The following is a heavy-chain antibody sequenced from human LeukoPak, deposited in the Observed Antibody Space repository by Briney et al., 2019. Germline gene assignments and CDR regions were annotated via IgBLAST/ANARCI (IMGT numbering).Heavy chain of an antibody. CDR2: ISSSSSYI. CDR1: GFTFSSYS. J-gene: IGHJ2*01. D-gene: IGHD3-22*01. CDR3: ARDYYDSSGYYFRYFDL. V-gene: IGHV3-21*01. Sequence: GGSLRLSCAASGFTFSSYSMNWVRQAPGKGLEWVSSISSSSSYIYYADSVKGRFTISRDNAKNSLYLQMNSLRAEDTAVYYCARDYYDSSGYYFRYFDLWGRGTLVTVSS.